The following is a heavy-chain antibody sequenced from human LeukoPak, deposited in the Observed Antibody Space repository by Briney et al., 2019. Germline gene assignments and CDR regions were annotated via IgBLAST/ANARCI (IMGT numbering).Heavy chain of an antibody. D-gene: IGHD3-10*01. CDR1: GYTFTSYG. CDR2: ISAYNGNT. Sequence: GASVKVSCKASGYTFTSYGISWVRQAPGQGLEWMGSISAYNGNTNYAQKLQGRVTMTTDTSTSTAYMELRSLRSDDTAVYYCARAGRGSGSYYNLGFDPWGQGTLVTVSS. J-gene: IGHJ5*02. V-gene: IGHV1-18*01. CDR3: ARAGRGSGSYYNLGFDP.